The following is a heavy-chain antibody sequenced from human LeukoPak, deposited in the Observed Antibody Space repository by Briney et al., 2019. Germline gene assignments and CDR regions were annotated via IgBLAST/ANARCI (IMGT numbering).Heavy chain of an antibody. J-gene: IGHJ4*02. D-gene: IGHD3-22*01. CDR3: ARVGYYYHY. V-gene: IGHV3-7*01. CDR2: IKKDGSEK. Sequence: GGSLRLSCAASGFTFSTYWVSWVRQAPGKGLEWVANIKKDGSEKYYMDSVKGRFTISRDNAENSLYLQMNSLRAEDTALYYCARVGYYYHYWGQGTLVTVSS. CDR1: GFTFSTYW.